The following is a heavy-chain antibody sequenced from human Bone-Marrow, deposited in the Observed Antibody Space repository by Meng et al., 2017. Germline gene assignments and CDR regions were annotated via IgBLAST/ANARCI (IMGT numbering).Heavy chain of an antibody. CDR3: ARGTRPLLFQH. Sequence: VQLLQGGAGMLKPSETLSLTGAGDGGSFSGYYWSWIRQPPGKGLEWIGEINHSGSTNYNPSLKSRVTISVDTSKNQFSLKLSSVTAADTAVYYCARGTRPLLFQHWGQGTLVTVSS. J-gene: IGHJ1*01. CDR2: INHSGST. D-gene: IGHD1-1*01. CDR1: GGSFSGYY. V-gene: IGHV4-34*01.